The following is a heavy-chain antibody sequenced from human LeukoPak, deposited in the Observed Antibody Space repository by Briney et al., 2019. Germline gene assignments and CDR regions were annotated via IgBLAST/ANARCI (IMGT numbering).Heavy chain of an antibody. D-gene: IGHD3-22*01. Sequence: GGSLRLSCAASGFTFSNAWMSWVRQAPGKGLEWVSVVSASGGITYYADSVKGRFTISRDNSKSTLYLQMNSLRAEDTAVYYCARSLLYYYDNSGPENWGQGSLVTVSS. J-gene: IGHJ4*02. CDR1: GFTFSNAW. V-gene: IGHV3-23*01. CDR2: VSASGGIT. CDR3: ARSLLYYYDNSGPEN.